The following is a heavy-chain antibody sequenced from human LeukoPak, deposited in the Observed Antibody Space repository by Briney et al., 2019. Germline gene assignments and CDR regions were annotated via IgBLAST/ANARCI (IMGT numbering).Heavy chain of an antibody. V-gene: IGHV3-64*01. CDR1: GFTFSSYA. Sequence: PGGSLRLSCAVSGFTFSSYAMHWVRQAPGKGLEYVSAISSNGGSTYYANSVKGRFTISRDNSKNTLYLQMGSLRAEDMAMYYCARTYCSSTSCLVDYWGQGTLVTVSS. CDR3: ARTYCSSTSCLVDY. CDR2: ISSNGGST. D-gene: IGHD2-2*01. J-gene: IGHJ4*02.